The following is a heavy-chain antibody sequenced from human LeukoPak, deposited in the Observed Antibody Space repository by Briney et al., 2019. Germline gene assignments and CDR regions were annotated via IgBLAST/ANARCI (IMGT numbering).Heavy chain of an antibody. D-gene: IGHD4-17*01. J-gene: IGHJ5*02. CDR2: IIPIFGTA. V-gene: IGHV1-69*13. CDR1: GGTFSSYA. Sequence: GASVKVSCKASGGTFSSYAISWVRQAPGQGLEWMGGIIPIFGTANYAQKFQGRVTITADEATSTAYMELSSLRSEDTAVYYRARGGIGYCDYGGVGDWFDPWGQGTLVTVSS. CDR3: ARGGIGYCDYGGVGDWFDP.